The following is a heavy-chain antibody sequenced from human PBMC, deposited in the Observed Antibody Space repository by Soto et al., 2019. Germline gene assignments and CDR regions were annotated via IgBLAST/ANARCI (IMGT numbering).Heavy chain of an antibody. Sequence: GGSLRLSCAASGFTFSNAWMNWVRQAPGKGLEWVGRIKSKTDGRTTDYAAPVKGRFTISRDDSKNTLYLQMNSLKTEDTAVYYCTTDAWDYYGMDVWGQGTKVTVSS. J-gene: IGHJ6*02. D-gene: IGHD1-26*01. V-gene: IGHV3-15*07. CDR1: GFTFSNAW. CDR2: IKSKTDGRTT. CDR3: TTDAWDYYGMDV.